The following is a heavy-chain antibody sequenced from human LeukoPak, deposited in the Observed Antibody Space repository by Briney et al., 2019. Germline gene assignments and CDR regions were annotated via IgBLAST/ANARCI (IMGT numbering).Heavy chain of an antibody. CDR3: AADRFCTSTTCFGNWFDP. V-gene: IGHV1-24*01. Sequence: GASVKVSCKVSGYTLNELSMHWVRQSPGKGLEWMVSFHPEDGETIYAQKFQGRVSMTEDTSTDTAYIELSSLKSEDTAVYYCAADRFCTSTTCFGNWFDPWGQGTLVTVSS. CDR1: GYTLNELS. D-gene: IGHD2-2*01. CDR2: FHPEDGET. J-gene: IGHJ5*02.